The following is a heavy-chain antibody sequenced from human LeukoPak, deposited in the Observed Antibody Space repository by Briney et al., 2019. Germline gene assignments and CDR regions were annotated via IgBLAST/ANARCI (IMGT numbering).Heavy chain of an antibody. CDR3: ARDRVVPAARAYYYYYYGMDV. J-gene: IGHJ6*02. V-gene: IGHV4-34*01. Sequence: SETLSLTCAVYGGSFSGYYWSWIRQPPGKGLEWTGEINHSGSTNYNPSLKSRVTISVDTSKNQFSLKLSSVTAADTAVYYCARDRVVPAARAYYYYYYGMDVWGQGTTVTVSS. CDR2: INHSGST. D-gene: IGHD2-2*01. CDR1: GGSFSGYY.